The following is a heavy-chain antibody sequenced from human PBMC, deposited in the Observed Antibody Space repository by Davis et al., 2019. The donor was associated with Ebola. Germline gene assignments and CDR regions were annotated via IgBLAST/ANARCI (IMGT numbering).Heavy chain of an antibody. Sequence: GGSLRLSCAASGFMFSNSPMHWVRQAPGKGLEWVGLIWYDGSVKYYADSVKGRFTISRDNSKDSLFLQMTSLSLEDTAVYYCATRYANSDGALDIWGQGTLVTVSS. CDR3: ATRYANSDGALDI. CDR1: GFMFSNSP. CDR2: IWYDGSVK. D-gene: IGHD2-2*01. J-gene: IGHJ3*02. V-gene: IGHV3-33*01.